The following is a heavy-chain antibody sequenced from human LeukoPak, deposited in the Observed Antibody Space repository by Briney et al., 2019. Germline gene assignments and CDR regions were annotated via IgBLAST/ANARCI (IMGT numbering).Heavy chain of an antibody. V-gene: IGHV4-59*01. CDR1: GGSISSYY. J-gene: IGHJ3*02. CDR2: IYYSGST. Sequence: SETLSLTCTVSGGSISSYYWSWIRQPPGKGLEWIGYIYYSGSTNYNPSLKSRVTISVDTSKNQFSLKLSFVTAADTAVYYCARFPGYYYDSSGYNDAFDIWGQGTMVTVSS. CDR3: ARFPGYYYDSSGYNDAFDI. D-gene: IGHD3-22*01.